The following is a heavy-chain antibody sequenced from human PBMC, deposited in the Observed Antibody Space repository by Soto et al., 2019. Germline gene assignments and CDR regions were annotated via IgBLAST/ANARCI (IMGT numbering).Heavy chain of an antibody. CDR3: AANWRGAYEGLFDL. Sequence: QVQLRESGPGLVKPSETLSLTCNVSGGPISGYYWNWVRQPAGKGLEWIGRIYSAGTTDLNPSLKSRVIMSVDTSSNQFSLKLLSVTAADTAVSYCAANWRGAYEGLFDLWGQGTTVTVSS. V-gene: IGHV4-4*07. D-gene: IGHD1-1*01. CDR1: GGPISGYY. CDR2: IYSAGTT. J-gene: IGHJ3*01.